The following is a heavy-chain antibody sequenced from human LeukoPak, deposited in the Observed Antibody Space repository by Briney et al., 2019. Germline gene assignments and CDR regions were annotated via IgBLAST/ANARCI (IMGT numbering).Heavy chain of an antibody. Sequence: PGGSLRLSCAASGFTVSSNYMSWVRQAPGKGLEWVSVIYSGGSTYYADSVKGGFTISRDNSKNTLYLQMNSLRAEDTAVYYCARGIVATILDYWGQGTLVTVSS. V-gene: IGHV3-66*01. J-gene: IGHJ4*02. D-gene: IGHD5-12*01. CDR2: IYSGGST. CDR1: GFTVSSNY. CDR3: ARGIVATILDY.